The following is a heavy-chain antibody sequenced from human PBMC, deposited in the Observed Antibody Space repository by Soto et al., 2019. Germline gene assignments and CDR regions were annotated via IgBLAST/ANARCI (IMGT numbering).Heavy chain of an antibody. J-gene: IGHJ4*02. V-gene: IGHV3-15*01. D-gene: IGHD1-20*01. Sequence: EVQLVESGGGLVKPGGSLRLSCAASGFTFNNAWMSWVHQAPGRGLEWVGRIKSITDGETTDYAAPVKDRFTISRDDSKNTLYLQMDSLKTEDTAVYYCTSVYNWNRVPDYWGQGTLVTVSS. CDR2: IKSITDGETT. CDR1: GFTFNNAW. CDR3: TSVYNWNRVPDY.